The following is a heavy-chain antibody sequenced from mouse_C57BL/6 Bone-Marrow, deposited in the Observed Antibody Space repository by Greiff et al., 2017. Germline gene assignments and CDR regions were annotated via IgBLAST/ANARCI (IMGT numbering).Heavy chain of an antibody. D-gene: IGHD1-1*01. CDR2: IYPGSGST. Sequence: QVQLQQPGAELVKPGASVKMSCKASGYTFTSYWITWVKQRPGQGLEWIGDIYPGSGSTNYNEKFKSKATLTVDTSSSTAYMQLSSLTSEDSAVYYCARTGSSLYYARDYRGEGTSVTASS. CDR3: ARTGSSLYYARDY. V-gene: IGHV1-55*01. J-gene: IGHJ4*01. CDR1: GYTFTSYW.